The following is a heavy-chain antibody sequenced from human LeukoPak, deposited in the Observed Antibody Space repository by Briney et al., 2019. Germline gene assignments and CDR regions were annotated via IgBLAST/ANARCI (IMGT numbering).Heavy chain of an antibody. CDR2: IYLNGIT. CDR1: TVSISSSNW. CDR3: ARPPQSSSSWFDP. Sequence: PSESLSLTCAVSTVSISSSNWGSGVRPPPGKGLGWIGEIYLNGITNYNPSLKSRVTISVDKSKSQFSLKLSSVTAADTAVYYCARPPQSSSSWFDPWGQGTLVTVSS. D-gene: IGHD6-13*01. V-gene: IGHV4-4*02. J-gene: IGHJ5*02.